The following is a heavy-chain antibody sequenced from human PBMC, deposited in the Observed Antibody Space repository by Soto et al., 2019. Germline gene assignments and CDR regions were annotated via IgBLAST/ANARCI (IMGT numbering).Heavy chain of an antibody. CDR3: AIRGIAAAGTEDRWFDT. CDR1: GGSITKYG. CDR2: IIPIFGSE. J-gene: IGHJ5*02. Sequence: QVHLVQSGAEVKEPGSSVKVSCKASGGSITKYGISWMQQAPREGLEWMGGIIPIFGSESYAQKLRGRVTMTADESTNTAYVELRGLRAEDTAVYYCAIRGIAAAGTEDRWFDTWGQGTLVTVSS. D-gene: IGHD6-13*01. V-gene: IGHV1-69*12.